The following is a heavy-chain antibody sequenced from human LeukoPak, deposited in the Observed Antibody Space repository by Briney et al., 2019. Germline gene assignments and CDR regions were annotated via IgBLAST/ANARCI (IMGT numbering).Heavy chain of an antibody. V-gene: IGHV1-24*01. J-gene: IGHJ5*02. CDR2: FDPDDGAR. CDR1: GYSLTALA. CDR3: ASDRTMTTVTSGQSWDDP. D-gene: IGHD4-17*01. Sequence: ASVKVSCKVSGYSLTALAIHWVRQAPGKGLEWMGRFDPDDGARIYSQRFQDRFLMTEDPSSDTAYMELSGLRSEDAAVYFCASDRTMTTVTSGQSWDDPWGQGTLVTVSS.